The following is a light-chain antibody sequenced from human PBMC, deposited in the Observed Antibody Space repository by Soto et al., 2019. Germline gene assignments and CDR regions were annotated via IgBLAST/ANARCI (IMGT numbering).Light chain of an antibody. J-gene: IGKJ1*01. CDR3: QQLNSYPRT. V-gene: IGKV1-9*01. CDR2: DAS. CDR1: LGIRSY. Sequence: DIQLTQSPSFLPASVGDRVTITCRASLGIRSYLAWYQQKPGKAPKHLIYDASTLQSGDPSRFSGSGSGTEFAVTISSLQPEDFASYYCQQLNSYPRTFGQGNKVEIK.